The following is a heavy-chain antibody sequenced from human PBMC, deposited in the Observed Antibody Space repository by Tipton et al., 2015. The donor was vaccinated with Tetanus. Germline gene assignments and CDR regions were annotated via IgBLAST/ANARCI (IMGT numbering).Heavy chain of an antibody. D-gene: IGHD4-11*01. CDR3: ARLASYSNHLDA. J-gene: IGHJ4*02. Sequence: TLSLTCNVSGVSVTTYHWSWIRQPPGKGLEWIGYIYYSGNSDYNPSLKSRVTLSVDTSNNQFSLKLNSVTAADTAVYYCARLASYSNHLDAWGQGALVTVSS. CDR1: GVSVTTYH. CDR2: IYYSGNS. V-gene: IGHV4-30-4*01.